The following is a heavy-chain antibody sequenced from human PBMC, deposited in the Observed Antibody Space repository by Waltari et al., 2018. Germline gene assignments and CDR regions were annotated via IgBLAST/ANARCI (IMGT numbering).Heavy chain of an antibody. Sequence: EVQLVESGGGLVQPGGSLRLSCAASGFTFSSYWMSWVRQAPGKGLEWVANIKQDGSGKYYGDSGKGRFTISRDNAKNSLYLQMNSLRAEDTAVYYCARDFRKYDFWSGYHPWGQGTLVTVSS. J-gene: IGHJ5*02. CDR3: ARDFRKYDFWSGYHP. D-gene: IGHD3-3*01. CDR2: IKQDGSGK. CDR1: GFTFSSYW. V-gene: IGHV3-7*01.